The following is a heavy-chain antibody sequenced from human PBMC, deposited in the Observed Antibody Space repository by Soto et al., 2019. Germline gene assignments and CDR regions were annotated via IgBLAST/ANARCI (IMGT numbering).Heavy chain of an antibody. D-gene: IGHD3-10*01. CDR3: TRVPRPISTGTGAY. CDR2: IYNDGTYS. CDR1: GFIFKMYW. V-gene: IGHV3-74*01. Sequence: GGSLRLSCAASGFIFKMYWMHWVRQSPGKGLVWISRIYNDGTYSDYADSVRGRFTISRDNVNDTLYLQMNNLRAEDSGLYYCTRVPRPISTGTGAYWGQGTQVTSPQ. J-gene: IGHJ4*02.